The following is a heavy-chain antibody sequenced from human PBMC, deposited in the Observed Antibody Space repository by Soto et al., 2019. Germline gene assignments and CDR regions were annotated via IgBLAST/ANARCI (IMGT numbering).Heavy chain of an antibody. CDR1: GGAFRSYV. V-gene: IGHV1-69*01. J-gene: IGHJ6*02. D-gene: IGHD5-18*01. CDR3: ARARGYSYGPAGNYNYGMDV. CDR2: IIPIFGTA. Sequence: QVQLVQSGAEMKKPGSSVKVSCKASGGAFRSYVISWVRQAPGQGPGWMGGIIPIFGTANYAQKFQGRVKITADESTTPAYMELRSLRSADTAVYYCARARGYSYGPAGNYNYGMDVWGQGTTVTVS.